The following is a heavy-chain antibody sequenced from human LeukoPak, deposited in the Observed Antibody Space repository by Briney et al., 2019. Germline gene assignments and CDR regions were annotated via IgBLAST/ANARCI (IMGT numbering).Heavy chain of an antibody. V-gene: IGHV4-34*01. CDR2: INHSGST. CDR1: GGSFSGYY. D-gene: IGHD3-10*01. Sequence: SETLSLTCAVYGGSFSGYYWSWIRQPPGKGLEWIGEINHSGSTNYNHSLKSRVTISVDTSKNQFSLKLSSVTAADTAVYYCARLPTYYYGSGSDYWGQGTLVTVSS. CDR3: ARLPTYYYGSGSDY. J-gene: IGHJ4*02.